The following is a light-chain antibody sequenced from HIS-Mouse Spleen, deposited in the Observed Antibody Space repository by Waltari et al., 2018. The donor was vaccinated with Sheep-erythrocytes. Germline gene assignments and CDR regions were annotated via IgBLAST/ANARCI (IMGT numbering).Light chain of an antibody. Sequence: QSALTQPPSASGSPGQSVTISCTGTSSDVGGYNYVSWYQQHPGKAPKLMIYEVSKRPSGVPARFSGSKSWNTASLTVAGRQAEDEADYYCSSYAGSNNWVFGGGTKLTVL. V-gene: IGLV2-8*01. J-gene: IGLJ3*02. CDR2: EVS. CDR1: SSDVGGYNY. CDR3: SSYAGSNNWV.